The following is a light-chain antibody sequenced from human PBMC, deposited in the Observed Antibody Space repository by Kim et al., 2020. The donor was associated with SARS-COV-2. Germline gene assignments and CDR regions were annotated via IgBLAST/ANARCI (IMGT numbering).Light chain of an antibody. V-gene: IGKV3-11*01. CDR1: ESVSTY. CDR2: DAS. CDR3: QQRAAWLT. Sequence: EIVLTQSPATLSLSPGERATLSCRASESVSTYLAWYQQKPGQAPRLLIYDASNRATGIPARFSGSGSGTDFTLTIGSLEPEDVAIYYCQQRAAWLTFGGGTKVDIK. J-gene: IGKJ4*01.